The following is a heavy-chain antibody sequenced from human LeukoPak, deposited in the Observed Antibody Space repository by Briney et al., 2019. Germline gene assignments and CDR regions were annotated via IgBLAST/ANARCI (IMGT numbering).Heavy chain of an antibody. J-gene: IGHJ5*02. D-gene: IGHD2-21*01. CDR1: GFTFSSYA. CDR2: ISGSGGST. CDR3: AKDLAGYSQDP. Sequence: GGSLRLSCAASGFTFSSYAMSWVRQAPGKGLEWVSAISGSGGSTYYAASVKGRFTISRDNSKNTLYLQMNSLRADDTAVYYCAKDLAGYSQDPWGQGTLVTVSS. V-gene: IGHV3-23*01.